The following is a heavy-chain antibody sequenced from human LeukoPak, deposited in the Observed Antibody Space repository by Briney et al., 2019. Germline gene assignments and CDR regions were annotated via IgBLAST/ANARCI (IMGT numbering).Heavy chain of an antibody. J-gene: IGHJ4*02. D-gene: IGHD3-16*01. CDR3: TREGRGSDAFDY. Sequence: GGSLRLSCTASGFTFGDYAMSWVRQTPGKGLEWVGFIRSKAYGGTTEYAASVKGRFTISRDDSKSIAYLQMNSLKTEDTAVYYCTREGRGSDAFDYWGQGTLVTVSS. CDR2: IRSKAYGGTT. V-gene: IGHV3-49*04. CDR1: GFTFGDYA.